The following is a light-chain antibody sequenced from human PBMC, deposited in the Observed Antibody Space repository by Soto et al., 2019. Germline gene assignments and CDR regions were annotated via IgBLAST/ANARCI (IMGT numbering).Light chain of an antibody. CDR1: SSNIGAGYD. V-gene: IGLV1-40*01. Sequence: QSVLTQPPSVSGAPGQRVTISCTGSSSNIGAGYDVHWYQQVPGTAPKLLIYANFNRPSGVPDRFSGSKSGTSASLAITGLQAEDEADYYCQSQDNSLSGYVFGPGTKLTVL. CDR2: ANF. J-gene: IGLJ1*01. CDR3: QSQDNSLSGYV.